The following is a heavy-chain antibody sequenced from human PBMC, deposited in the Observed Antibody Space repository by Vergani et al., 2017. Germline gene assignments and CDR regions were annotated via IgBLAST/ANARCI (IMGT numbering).Heavy chain of an antibody. CDR3: ARDAQTALELRDYYYYYMDV. CDR2: IWYDGSNK. CDR1: GFTFSSYG. D-gene: IGHD1-7*01. J-gene: IGHJ6*03. V-gene: IGHV3-33*01. Sequence: QVQLVESGGGVVQPGRSLRLSCAASGFTFSSYGMHRVRQAPGKGLEWVAVIWYDGSNKYYADSVKGRFTISRDNSKNTLYLQMNSLRAEDTAVYYCARDAQTALELRDYYYYYMDVWGKGTTVTVSS.